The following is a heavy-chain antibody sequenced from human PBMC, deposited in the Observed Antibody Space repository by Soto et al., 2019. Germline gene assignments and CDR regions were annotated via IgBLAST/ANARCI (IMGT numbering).Heavy chain of an antibody. CDR3: ARGPRESGEWLLFDY. V-gene: IGHV1-8*01. D-gene: IGHD3-3*01. Sequence: QVQLVQSGADVKKPGASVKVSCKASGYTFSNYEINWVRQASGQGLEWMGRMNTNDGNTGYAQKFQGRVSMTRNTSIFPAYMELSSLRSDDTAVYYCARGPRESGEWLLFDYWGQGALVTVSS. CDR2: MNTNDGNT. J-gene: IGHJ4*02. CDR1: GYTFSNYE.